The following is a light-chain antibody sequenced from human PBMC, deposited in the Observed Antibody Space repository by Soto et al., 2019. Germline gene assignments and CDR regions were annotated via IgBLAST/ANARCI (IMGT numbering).Light chain of an antibody. CDR1: QSLSTW. Sequence: DVEMTQSPSTLSASVGDRVTITCRASQSLSTWLAWYQQKPGKAPKLLIYDASSLESGVPSRFSGSGSGTEFTLTISSLQPDDLATYYCQQYISSPWTFGQGTKVAIK. CDR2: DAS. V-gene: IGKV1-5*01. CDR3: QQYISSPWT. J-gene: IGKJ1*01.